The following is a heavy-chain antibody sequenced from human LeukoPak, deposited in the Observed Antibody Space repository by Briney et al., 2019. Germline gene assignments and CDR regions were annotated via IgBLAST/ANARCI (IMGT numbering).Heavy chain of an antibody. CDR1: GFTFSSYG. V-gene: IGHV3-33*01. Sequence: GGSLRLSCAASGFTFSSYGMHWVRQAPGKGLEWGAVIWYDGSNKYYADSVKGRFTISRDNSKNTLYLQMNSLRAEDTAVYYCARDRRPMVRGVGGLDYWGQGTLVTVYS. CDR3: ARDRRPMVRGVGGLDY. D-gene: IGHD3-10*01. J-gene: IGHJ4*02. CDR2: IWYDGSNK.